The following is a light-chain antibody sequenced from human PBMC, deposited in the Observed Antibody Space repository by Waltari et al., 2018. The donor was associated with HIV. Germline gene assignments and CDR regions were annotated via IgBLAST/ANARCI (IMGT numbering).Light chain of an antibody. CDR2: KVS. CDR1: RSDVGGYHY. CDR3: SSDTSSSSVV. Sequence: QSALTQPASVSGSPGQSITTSCTGTRSDVGGYHYVSCYKQHPGKAPKLMIYKVSNRPSGVYNRFSGSKSGNTASLTISGLQAEDEADYYCSSDTSSSSVVFGGGTKLTVL. J-gene: IGLJ2*01. V-gene: IGLV2-14*01.